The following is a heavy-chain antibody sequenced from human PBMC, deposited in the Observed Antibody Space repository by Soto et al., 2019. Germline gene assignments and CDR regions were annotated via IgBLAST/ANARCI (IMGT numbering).Heavy chain of an antibody. CDR2: KYYSGNT. V-gene: IGHV4-59*01. D-gene: IGHD6-6*01. CDR3: ARGFALAARGMDV. Sequence: PSQTLSLTCAVSGGSISGFDWSLIRQAPGKELEWLGYKYYSGNTNYNPSLKGRLTMSVDTSKNHFSLILTFVTAADTAVYYCARGFALAARGMDVWGQGTTVTVSS. CDR1: GGSISGFD. J-gene: IGHJ6*02.